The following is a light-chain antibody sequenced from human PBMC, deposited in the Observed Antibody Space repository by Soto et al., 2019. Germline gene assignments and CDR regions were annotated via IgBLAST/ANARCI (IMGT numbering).Light chain of an antibody. V-gene: IGKV1-39*01. Sequence: DIQMTQSPSSLSASGGDRVTITCRASQTIGRYLNWYQQQPGKAPKLSIYAGSNLQSGVPSRFSGTGSGTDFTLTISSLQPEDFATYYCQQSFITPHTFGQGTKVDIK. CDR3: QQSFITPHT. CDR2: AGS. J-gene: IGKJ2*01. CDR1: QTIGRY.